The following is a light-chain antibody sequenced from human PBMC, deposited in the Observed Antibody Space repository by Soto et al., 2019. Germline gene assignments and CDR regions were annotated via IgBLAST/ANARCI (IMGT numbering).Light chain of an antibody. CDR1: QSVSSSY. J-gene: IGKJ1*01. V-gene: IGKV3-20*01. CDR3: QQYGSSPWT. Sequence: EIVMTQSPATLSVSPGERATLSCRASQSVSSSYLAWYQQKPGQAPRLLIYGASSRATGFPDRFSGSGSGTDFTLTISRLEPEDFAVYYCQQYGSSPWTFGQGTKVDI. CDR2: GAS.